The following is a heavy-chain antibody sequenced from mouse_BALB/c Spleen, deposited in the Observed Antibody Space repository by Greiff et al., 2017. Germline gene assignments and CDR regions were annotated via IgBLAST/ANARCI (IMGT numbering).Heavy chain of an antibody. CDR2: ISTYSGNT. CDR1: GYTFTDYA. V-gene: IGHV1-67*01. D-gene: IGHD1-1*01. CDR3: ARRGYGSSYEFAY. Sequence: VKLQESGPELVRPGVSVKISCKGSGYTFTDYAMHWVKQSHAKSLEWIGVISTYSGNTNYNQKFKGKATMTVDKSSSTAYMELARLTSEDSAIYYCARRGYGSSYEFAYWGQGTLVTVSA. J-gene: IGHJ3*01.